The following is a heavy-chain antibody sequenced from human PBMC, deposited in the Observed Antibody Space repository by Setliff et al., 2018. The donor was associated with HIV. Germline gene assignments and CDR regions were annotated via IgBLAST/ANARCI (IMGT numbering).Heavy chain of an antibody. Sequence: QPPGKGLEWIGYIYYSGSTNYNPSLKSRFTISRDNAKNSLFLQMNSLRADDTAVYYCAALSVRTNPVYGVISTRFDPWGQGSLVTVSS. CDR3: AALSVRTNPVYGVISTRFDP. J-gene: IGHJ5*02. V-gene: IGHV4-61*05. D-gene: IGHD2-8*01. CDR2: IYYSGST.